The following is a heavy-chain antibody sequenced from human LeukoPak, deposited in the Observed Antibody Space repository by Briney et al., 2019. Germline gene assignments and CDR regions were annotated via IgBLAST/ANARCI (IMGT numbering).Heavy chain of an antibody. CDR2: IYYSGST. CDR3: ARELRFLEWTFIDY. D-gene: IGHD3-3*01. Sequence: SETVSLTCTVSGGSISSYYWSWIRQPPGKGLEWIGYIYYSGSTNYNPSLKSRVTISVDTSKNQFSLKLSSVTAADTAVYYCARELRFLEWTFIDYWGQGTLVTVSS. J-gene: IGHJ4*02. V-gene: IGHV4-59*01. CDR1: GGSISSYY.